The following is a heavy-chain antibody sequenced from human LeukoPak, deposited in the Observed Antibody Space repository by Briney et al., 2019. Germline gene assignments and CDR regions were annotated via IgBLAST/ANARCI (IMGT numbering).Heavy chain of an antibody. CDR1: GFTFSSYS. CDR2: ISSSSSTI. J-gene: IGHJ3*02. CDR3: ARDHHRRLYDSQARDTFDI. Sequence: GGSLRLSCAASGFTFSSYSMNWVRQAPGKGLEWVSYISSSSSTIYYADSVKGRFTISRDNAKNSLYLQMNSLRVEDTAVYYCARDHHRRLYDSQARDTFDIWGQGTMVTVSS. D-gene: IGHD3-22*01. V-gene: IGHV3-48*01.